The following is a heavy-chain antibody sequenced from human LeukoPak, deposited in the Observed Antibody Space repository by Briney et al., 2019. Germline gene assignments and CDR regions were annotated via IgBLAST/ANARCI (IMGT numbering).Heavy chain of an antibody. CDR2: IWYDGSNK. CDR3: ARSSGYSYGPFDY. Sequence: GGSLRLSCVASGFTFSSYGMHWVHQAPGKGLEWVAVIWYDGSNKYYADSVKGRFTISRDNSKNTLYLQMNSLGAEDTAVYYCARSSGYSYGPFDYWGQGTLVTVSS. J-gene: IGHJ4*02. V-gene: IGHV3-33*01. CDR1: GFTFSSYG. D-gene: IGHD5-18*01.